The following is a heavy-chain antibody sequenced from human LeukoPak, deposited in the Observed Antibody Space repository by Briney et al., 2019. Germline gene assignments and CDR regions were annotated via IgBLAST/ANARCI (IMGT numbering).Heavy chain of an antibody. J-gene: IGHJ4*02. CDR3: ARDRYDFWSGYHDY. CDR1: GGSFSGYY. Sequence: PSETLSLTCAVYGGSFSGYYWSWIRQPPGKGLEWIGEINHSGSTNYNPSLKSRVTISVDTSKNQFSLKLSSMTAADTAVYYCARDRYDFWSGYHDYWGQGTLVTVSS. CDR2: INHSGST. V-gene: IGHV4-34*01. D-gene: IGHD3-3*01.